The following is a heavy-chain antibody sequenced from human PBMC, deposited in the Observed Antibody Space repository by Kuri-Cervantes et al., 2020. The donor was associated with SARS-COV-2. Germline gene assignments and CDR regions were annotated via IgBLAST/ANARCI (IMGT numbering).Heavy chain of an antibody. CDR1: GGSISSYY. V-gene: IGHV4-59*08. CDR3: ASEYSTTTFRPAGNSYNKYFDY. CDR2: IYYSGST. D-gene: IGHD2-2*01. Sequence: GSLRLSCTVSGGSISSYYWSWIRQPPGKGLEWIGYIYYSGSTFYSPSLMSRVTISVDTSKNQFSLELTSVTAADTAIYYCASEYSTTTFRPAGNSYNKYFDYWGQGTQVTVSS. J-gene: IGHJ4*02.